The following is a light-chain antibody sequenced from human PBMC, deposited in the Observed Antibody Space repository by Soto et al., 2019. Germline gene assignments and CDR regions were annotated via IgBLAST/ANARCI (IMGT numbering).Light chain of an antibody. CDR2: EGT. V-gene: IGLV2-23*03. Sequence: QSVLTQPASVSGSPGQSITISCTGTSRDVGSYNLVSWYQQHPGKAPKLMIYEGTERPSGVSNRFSGSKSGNTASLTISGLQAEDEADYHCCSYAGSSTFVFGTGTKLTVL. J-gene: IGLJ1*01. CDR3: CSYAGSSTFV. CDR1: SRDVGSYNL.